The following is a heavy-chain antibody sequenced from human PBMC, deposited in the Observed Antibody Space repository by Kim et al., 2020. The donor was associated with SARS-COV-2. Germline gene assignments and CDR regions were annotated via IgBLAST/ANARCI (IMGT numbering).Heavy chain of an antibody. V-gene: IGHV3-23*01. J-gene: IGHJ4*02. CDR2: ITKSGGNT. D-gene: IGHD1-1*01. CDR3: AKSFNNVDSY. Sequence: GGSLRLSCAASGFTFSNYAMNWVRQAPGKGLEWVSTITKSGGNTYYADSVKGRFTISRDNSKNTLYLEMNSLRAEDTAVYYCAKSFNNVDSYWGQGTLVT. CDR1: GFTFSNYA.